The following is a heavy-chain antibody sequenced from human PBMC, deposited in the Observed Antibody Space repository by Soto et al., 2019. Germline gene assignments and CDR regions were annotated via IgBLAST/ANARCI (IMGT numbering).Heavy chain of an antibody. Sequence: QVQLQESGPGLVKPSQTLSLTCTVSGGSISSGGYYWSWIRQHPGKGLEWIGYIYYSGSTSYNPSLKSRVTISVDTSKNQFSLKLSSVTAADTAVYYCARDLMRYGDPGYYFDYWGQGTLVTVSS. CDR2: IYYSGST. D-gene: IGHD4-17*01. CDR1: GGSISSGGYY. V-gene: IGHV4-31*03. J-gene: IGHJ4*02. CDR3: ARDLMRYGDPGYYFDY.